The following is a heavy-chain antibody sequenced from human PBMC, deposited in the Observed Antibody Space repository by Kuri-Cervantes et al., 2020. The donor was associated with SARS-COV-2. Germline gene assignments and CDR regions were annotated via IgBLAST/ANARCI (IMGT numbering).Heavy chain of an antibody. D-gene: IGHD3-10*01. CDR2: ISYDGSNK. V-gene: IGHV3-30-3*01. J-gene: IGHJ6*02. CDR1: GFTFSRYS. CDR3: ARSTRGSGHYYGMDV. Sequence: GGSLRLSCKASGFTFSRYSMAWVRQAPGKGLEWVAVISYDGSNKYYADSVKGRFTISRDNSKNTLYLQMNSLRAEDTAVYYCARSTRGSGHYYGMDVWGQGTTVTVSS.